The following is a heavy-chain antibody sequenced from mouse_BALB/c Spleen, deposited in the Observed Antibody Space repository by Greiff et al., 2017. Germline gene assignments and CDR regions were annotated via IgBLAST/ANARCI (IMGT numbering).Heavy chain of an antibody. Sequence: LQESGPGLVKPSQSLSLTCTVTGYSITSDYAWNWIRQFPGNKLEWMGYISYSGSTSYNPSLKSRISITRDTSKNQFFLQLNSVTTEDTATYYCARSIDGVVDYWGQGTTLTVSS. D-gene: IGHD1-1*01. CDR3: ARSIDGVVDY. CDR1: GYSITSDYA. CDR2: ISYSGST. J-gene: IGHJ2*01. V-gene: IGHV3-2*02.